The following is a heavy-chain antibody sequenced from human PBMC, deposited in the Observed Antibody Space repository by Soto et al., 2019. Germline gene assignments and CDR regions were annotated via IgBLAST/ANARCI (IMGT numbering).Heavy chain of an antibody. CDR2: IRHYYGKS. Sequence: QVQLVQAGPEVSRPGTSLKVACKPAGYTFRSYGVSSVRQAAGQGLERMGLIRHYYGKSNYAQKCQERMTMTTDPSTSTACKDRKSLKSIDTAMYYCARDLLAVAGTIDYGGPGTPSIVSS. V-gene: IGHV1-18*01. CDR1: GYTFRSYG. J-gene: IGHJ4*02. D-gene: IGHD6-19*01. CDR3: ARDLLAVAGTIDY.